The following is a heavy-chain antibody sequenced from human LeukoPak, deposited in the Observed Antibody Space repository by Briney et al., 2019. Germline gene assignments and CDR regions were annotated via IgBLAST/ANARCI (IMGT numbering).Heavy chain of an antibody. CDR3: PRTIWFVGYFDY. CDR2: IYWDDDK. Sequence: TLSLTCTVSGGSVSSGSYYWSWIRQPPGKALEWLVLIYWDDDKRSSPSLKSRLTITKDTPKNQVVLTMTNMAHVDTATYYCPRTIWFVGYFDYWGQGTLVTVSS. V-gene: IGHV2-5*08. D-gene: IGHD3-10*01. J-gene: IGHJ4*02. CDR1: GGSVSSGSYY.